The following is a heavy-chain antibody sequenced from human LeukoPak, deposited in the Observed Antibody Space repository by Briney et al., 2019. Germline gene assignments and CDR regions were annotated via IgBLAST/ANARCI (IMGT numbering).Heavy chain of an antibody. CDR2: LYTGGRT. V-gene: IGHV3-53*01. CDR3: ARGGVNYWNPRY. J-gene: IGHJ4*02. CDR1: GFTVSSHY. Sequence: PGGSLRFSCVASGFTVSSHYMSWVRQAPGKGLEWVSLLYTGGRTYYADSVEGRFTISRDDSKNTVYLHMNTVRAEDTAMYYCARGGVNYWNPRYWGQGTLVTVSS. D-gene: IGHD1-1*01.